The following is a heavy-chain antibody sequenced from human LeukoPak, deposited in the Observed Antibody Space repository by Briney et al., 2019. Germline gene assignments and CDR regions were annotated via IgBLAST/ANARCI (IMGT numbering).Heavy chain of an antibody. Sequence: SETLSLTCTVSGGSISSGDYYWSWIRQPPGKGLEWIGYIYYGGSTYYNPSLKSRVTISVDTSKNQFSLKLSSVTAADTAVYYCARFTDCTNGVCYAPYYFDYWGQGTLVTVSS. V-gene: IGHV4-30-4*01. J-gene: IGHJ4*02. D-gene: IGHD2-8*01. CDR3: ARFTDCTNGVCYAPYYFDY. CDR1: GGSISSGDYY. CDR2: IYYGGST.